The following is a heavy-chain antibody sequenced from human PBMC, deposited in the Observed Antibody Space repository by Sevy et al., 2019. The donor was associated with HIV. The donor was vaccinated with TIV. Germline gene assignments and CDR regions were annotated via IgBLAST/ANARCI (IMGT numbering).Heavy chain of an antibody. Sequence: AEILSLTCTVSGGSIFSNYWGWIRQPPGRGLERIANIYYNGNTNYNPSLKSRVTIPLDTSKDQFSLWLNSVTAADTAIHYCAGENAWGRGYSWGQGTLVIVSS. D-gene: IGHD1-26*01. CDR1: GGSIFSNY. J-gene: IGHJ4*02. V-gene: IGHV4-59*08. CDR3: AGENAWGRGYS. CDR2: IYYNGNT.